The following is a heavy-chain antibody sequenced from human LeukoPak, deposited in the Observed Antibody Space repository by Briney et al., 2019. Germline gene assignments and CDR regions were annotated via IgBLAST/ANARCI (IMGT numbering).Heavy chain of an antibody. CDR1: GGSISSSSYY. CDR3: AKRQWPQNLYYYYMDV. CDR2: IYYSGST. J-gene: IGHJ6*03. Sequence: SETLSLTCTVSGGSISSSSYYWGWIRQPPGKGLEWIGGIYYSGSTYYNPSLKSRVTISVDTSKNQFSLKLSSVTAADTAVYYCAKRQWPQNLYYYYMDVWGKGTTVTVSS. V-gene: IGHV4-39*01. D-gene: IGHD6-19*01.